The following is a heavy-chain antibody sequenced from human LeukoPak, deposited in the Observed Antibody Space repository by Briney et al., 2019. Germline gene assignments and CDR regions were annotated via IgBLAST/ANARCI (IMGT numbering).Heavy chain of an antibody. CDR3: VRESWYGSSLVADY. CDR1: GFTVSSNY. V-gene: IGHV3-53*01. J-gene: IGHJ4*02. CDR2: IYSGGST. Sequence: GGSLRLSCAASGFTVSSNYMSWVRQAPGKGLERVSVIYSGGSTYYADSVKGRFTISRDNSKNTLYLQMNSLRAEDTAVYYCVRESWYGSSLVADYWGQGTLVTVSS. D-gene: IGHD6-13*01.